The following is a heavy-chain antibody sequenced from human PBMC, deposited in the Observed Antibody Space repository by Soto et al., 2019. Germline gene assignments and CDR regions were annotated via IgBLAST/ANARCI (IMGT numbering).Heavy chain of an antibody. CDR3: ARGKLSDYVWGSYRYHFDY. D-gene: IGHD3-16*02. CDR2: INHSGST. CDR1: GGSFSGYY. Sequence: ETLSLTCAVYGGSFSGYYWSWIRQPPGKGLEWIGEINHSGSTNYNPSLKSRVTISVDTSKNQFSLKLSSVTAADTAVYYCARGKLSDYVWGSYRYHFDYWGQGTVVTVSS. V-gene: IGHV4-34*01. J-gene: IGHJ4*02.